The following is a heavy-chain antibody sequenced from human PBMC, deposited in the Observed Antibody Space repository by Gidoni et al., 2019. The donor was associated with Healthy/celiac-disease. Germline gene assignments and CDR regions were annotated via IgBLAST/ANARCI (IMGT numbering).Heavy chain of an antibody. CDR1: GGSISSSSYY. J-gene: IGHJ4*02. Sequence: QLQLQESGPGLVKPSETLSLTCTVSGGSISSSSYYWGWIRQPPGKGLEWIGSIYYSGSTYYNPSLKSRVTISVDTSKNQFSLKLSSVTAADTAVYYCARHSPSSGWYYGATGGQGTLVTVSS. V-gene: IGHV4-39*01. CDR3: ARHSPSSGWYYGAT. D-gene: IGHD6-19*01. CDR2: IYYSGST.